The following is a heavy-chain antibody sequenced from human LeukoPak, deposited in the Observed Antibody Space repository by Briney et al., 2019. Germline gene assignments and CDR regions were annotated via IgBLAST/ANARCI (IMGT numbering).Heavy chain of an antibody. J-gene: IGHJ4*02. Sequence: NPSETLSLTCTVSGASITNNTYSWDWIRQPPGKGLEWIGSTYYTWGTFYTPSLKSRVTTSIDTSKNQFFLQLSFVTAADTAVYYCATTRTQTAGGFDYWGQGILVTVSS. V-gene: IGHV4-39*01. D-gene: IGHD1-1*01. CDR1: GASITNNTYS. CDR3: ATTRTQTAGGFDY. CDR2: TYYTWGT.